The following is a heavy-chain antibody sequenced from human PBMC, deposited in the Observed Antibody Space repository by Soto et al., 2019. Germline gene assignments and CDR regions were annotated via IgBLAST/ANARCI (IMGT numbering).Heavy chain of an antibody. J-gene: IGHJ5*02. D-gene: IGHD6-25*01. V-gene: IGHV4-39*01. CDR2: MYYSGTT. CDR1: GGSISSSDCY. CDR3: AVVDSTGNWFDP. Sequence: PSETLCLTCTVSGGSISSSDCYWGWLRQTPGKGLEFIGSMYYSGTTYYNPSLKSRVTISVDTSKNQFTLKLISVTAADTAVYYCAVVDSTGNWFDPWGEGALLTVSS.